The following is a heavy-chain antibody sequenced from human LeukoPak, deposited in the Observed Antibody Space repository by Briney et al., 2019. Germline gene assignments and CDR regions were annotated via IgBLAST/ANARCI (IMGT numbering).Heavy chain of an antibody. J-gene: IGHJ4*02. Sequence: GGSLRLSCAASGFTFSSYWMNWVRQAPGKGLVWVSRINGDGSYTKYADSVKGRFTISRDNAKNTLFLQMNSLSAEDTAVYFCGRDKSEYDSSGRGDYWGQGTLVTVSS. CDR3: GRDKSEYDSSGRGDY. CDR1: GFTFSSYW. CDR2: INGDGSYT. D-gene: IGHD3-22*01. V-gene: IGHV3-74*03.